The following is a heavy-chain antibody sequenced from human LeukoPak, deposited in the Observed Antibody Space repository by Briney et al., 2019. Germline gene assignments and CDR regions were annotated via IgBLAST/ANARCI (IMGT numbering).Heavy chain of an antibody. D-gene: IGHD3-22*01. Sequence: GGSLRLSCAASGFTFSSYWMSWVRQAPGKGLEWVANIKKDGSEKYYVDSVRGRFTISRDNAKNSLYLQMNSLRAEDTAVYYCARDLYRIVVVPHYFDYWGQGTLVTVSS. V-gene: IGHV3-7*01. J-gene: IGHJ4*02. CDR3: ARDLYRIVVVPHYFDY. CDR2: IKKDGSEK. CDR1: GFTFSSYW.